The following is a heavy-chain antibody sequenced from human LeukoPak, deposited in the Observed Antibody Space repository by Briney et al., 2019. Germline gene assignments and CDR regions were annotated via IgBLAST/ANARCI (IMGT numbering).Heavy chain of an antibody. CDR2: ISYDGSNK. V-gene: IGHV3-30*19. CDR1: GFTFSTYG. CDR3: ARDSDRIAVAGNWFDP. J-gene: IGHJ5*02. Sequence: GGSLRLSCAASGFTFSTYGMHWVRQAPGKGLEWVAVISYDGSNKYYADSVKGRFTISRDNSKNTLYLQMNSLRAEDTAVYYCARDSDRIAVAGNWFDPWGQGTLVTVSS. D-gene: IGHD6-19*01.